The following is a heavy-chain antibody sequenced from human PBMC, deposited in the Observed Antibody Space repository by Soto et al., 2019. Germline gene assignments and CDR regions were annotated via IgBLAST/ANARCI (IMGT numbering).Heavy chain of an antibody. Sequence: EVQLVESGGGLVQPGGSLRLSCAASGFTVSSNYMSWVRQAPGKGLEWVSVIYSGGSTYYADSVKGRFTISRDNSKNTLYLQMNSLRAEDTAVYYCARATTLGYCSGGSCYVDYWGQGTLVTVSS. D-gene: IGHD2-15*01. J-gene: IGHJ4*02. V-gene: IGHV3-66*01. CDR2: IYSGGST. CDR3: ARATTLGYCSGGSCYVDY. CDR1: GFTVSSNY.